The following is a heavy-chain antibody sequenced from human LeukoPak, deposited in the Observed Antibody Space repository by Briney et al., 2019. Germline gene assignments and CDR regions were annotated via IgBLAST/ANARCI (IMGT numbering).Heavy chain of an antibody. V-gene: IGHV4-61*02. J-gene: IGHJ4*02. Sequence: SETLSLTCTVSGGSISSGSYYWSWIRQPAGKGLEWIGRISSTGNTNYNPSLRSRVTVSVDTSNNQFSLKMNSVTAADTAMYYCARDGPVMGTTWGQGTLVTVSS. CDR1: GGSISSGSYY. CDR2: ISSTGNT. D-gene: IGHD1-26*01. CDR3: ARDGPVMGTT.